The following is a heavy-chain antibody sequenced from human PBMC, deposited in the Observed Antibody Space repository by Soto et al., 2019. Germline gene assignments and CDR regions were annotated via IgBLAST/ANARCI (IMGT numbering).Heavy chain of an antibody. CDR1: GGTFSSYA. CDR3: ARPRAAGYSSGWFDY. Sequence: QVQLVQSGAEVKKPGSSVKVSCKASGGTFSSYAISWVRQAPGQGLEWMGEIIPIFGTPNYAQRFQGRVTITADESTSTADMELSSLRSEDTAMYYCARPRAAGYSSGWFDYWGQGTLVTVSS. V-gene: IGHV1-69*01. J-gene: IGHJ4*02. CDR2: IIPIFGTP. D-gene: IGHD6-19*01.